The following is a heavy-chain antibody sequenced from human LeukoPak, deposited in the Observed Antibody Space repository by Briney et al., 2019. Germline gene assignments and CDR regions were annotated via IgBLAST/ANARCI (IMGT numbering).Heavy chain of an antibody. V-gene: IGHV3-23*01. J-gene: IGHJ4*02. CDR3: AKRGDSSVYYFDY. CDR1: GFTFSSYG. D-gene: IGHD3-22*01. Sequence: GGSLRLSRAASGFTFSSYGMSWVRQAPGKGLEWVSAISGSGGSTYYADSVKGRFTISRDNSKNTLYLQMNSLRAEDTAVYYCAKRGDSSVYYFDYWGQGTLVTVSS. CDR2: ISGSGGST.